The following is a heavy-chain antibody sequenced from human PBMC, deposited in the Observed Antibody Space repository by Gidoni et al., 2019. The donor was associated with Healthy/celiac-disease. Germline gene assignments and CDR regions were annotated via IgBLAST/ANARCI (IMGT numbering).Heavy chain of an antibody. V-gene: IGHV3-23*01. D-gene: IGHD2-2*01. Sequence: EVQLLESGGGLVQPGGSLRLSCAASGFTFSSYAMSWVRQAPGKGLGGVSAISGSGGSTYYADAVKGRFTISRDNSKNTLYLQMNSLRAEDTAVYYCAKELGYCSSTSCLRGVGGSDYWGQGTLVTVSS. CDR1: GFTFSSYA. CDR2: ISGSGGST. CDR3: AKELGYCSSTSCLRGVGGSDY. J-gene: IGHJ4*02.